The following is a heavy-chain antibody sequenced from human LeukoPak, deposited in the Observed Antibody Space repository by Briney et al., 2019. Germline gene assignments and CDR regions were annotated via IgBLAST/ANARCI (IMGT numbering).Heavy chain of an antibody. CDR3: ARHVRVYGSGSYFDY. D-gene: IGHD3-10*01. V-gene: IGHV4-34*01. Sequence: SETLSLTCAVYGGSFSGYYWSWIRQPPGKGLEWIGEINHSGSTNYNPSLKSRVTISVDTSKNQFSLKLSSVTAADTAVYYCARHVRVYGSGSYFDYWGQGTLVTVSS. J-gene: IGHJ4*02. CDR1: GGSFSGYY. CDR2: INHSGST.